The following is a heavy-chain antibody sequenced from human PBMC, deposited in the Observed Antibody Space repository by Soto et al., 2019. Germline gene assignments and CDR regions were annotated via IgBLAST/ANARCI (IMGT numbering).Heavy chain of an antibody. CDR3: AHRRWDNSRWFGEWFDP. CDR1: GFSLSTSGEG. J-gene: IGHJ5*02. Sequence: QITLKESGPPLVEPTQTLTLICTLSGFSLSTSGEGVAWIRQPPGKALEWLAVIYWDDDKRYSPSLKSRLSITKDTSRSQVILIMTNTDPEDTATYYCAHRRWDNSRWFGEWFDPWGQGTLVTVSS. D-gene: IGHD6-19*01. CDR2: IYWDDDK. V-gene: IGHV2-5*02.